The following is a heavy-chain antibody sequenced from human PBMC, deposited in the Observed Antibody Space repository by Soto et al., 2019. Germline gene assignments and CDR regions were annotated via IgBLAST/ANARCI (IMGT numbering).Heavy chain of an antibody. CDR2: ISGYNGDT. D-gene: IGHD2-8*01. CDR1: GYTFSRYG. J-gene: IGHJ6*02. CDR3: AKNGQPPYYYYGLDV. V-gene: IGHV1-18*01. Sequence: QGQLVQSGGEVKKPGASVKVSCKASGYTFSRYGISWVRQAPGQGLEWMGWISGYNGDTNYAQKFQGRVTXTLXXSXSTAYMELRGLTSDDTAIYYCAKNGQPPYYYYGLDVWGQGTTVTVSS.